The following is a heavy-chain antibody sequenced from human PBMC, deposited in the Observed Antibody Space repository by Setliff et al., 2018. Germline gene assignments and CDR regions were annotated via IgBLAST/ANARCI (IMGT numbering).Heavy chain of an antibody. V-gene: IGHV1-18*01. D-gene: IGHD2-8*01. J-gene: IGHJ4*02. CDR2: ISAYSGNT. CDR3: LRLVRYCTKIACQATSGDEV. CDR1: GYTFTNSG. Sequence: ASVKVSCKASGYTFTNSGMTWVRQAPGQGLEWLGWISAYSGNTQHAQKVQGRVTMTTDTSTSTAYMELRSLTSDDTAVYYCLRLVRYCTKIACQATSGDEVWGLGTLVTVSS.